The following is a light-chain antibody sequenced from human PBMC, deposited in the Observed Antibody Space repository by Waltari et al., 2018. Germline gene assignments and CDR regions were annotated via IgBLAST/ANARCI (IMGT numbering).Light chain of an antibody. CDR1: SSDVGGYNF. CDR3: CSYAGYYTV. Sequence: QSALTQPRSVSGSPGQSVTISCPGTSSDVGGYNFVSWYQQYPGKAPKLMIYDVNKRPSGVPDRFSGAKSGNTASLIISGLQTEDEADYYCCSYAGYYTVFGGGTKLIVL. V-gene: IGLV2-11*01. CDR2: DVN. J-gene: IGLJ3*02.